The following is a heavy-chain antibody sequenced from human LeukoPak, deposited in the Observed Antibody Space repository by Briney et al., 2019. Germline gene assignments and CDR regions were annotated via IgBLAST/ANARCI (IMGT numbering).Heavy chain of an antibody. CDR1: GFTFSSHW. CDR2: IDQDGSIT. CDR3: ARFARYSSSWYVLETDY. D-gene: IGHD6-13*01. J-gene: IGHJ4*02. Sequence: GGSLRLSCAASGFTFSSHWMHWVRQAPGKGLVWVSRIDQDGSITGYADSVKGRFTISRDNAKNSLYLQMNSLRAEDTAVYYCARFARYSSSWYVLETDYWGQGTLVTVSS. V-gene: IGHV3-74*01.